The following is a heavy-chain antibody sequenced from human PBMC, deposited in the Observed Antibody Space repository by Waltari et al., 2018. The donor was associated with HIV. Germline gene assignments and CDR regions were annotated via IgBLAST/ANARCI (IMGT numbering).Heavy chain of an antibody. CDR1: VYTFSSSW. Sequence: EVQLVESGGGLVQSGGSLRIYCAAPVYTFSSSWMHWVRQVPGKGLVWVSRINGDGSSTTYADSVKGRFTISRDNAKSTLYLQMNSLRDEDTAVYYCARTFTVATISPLLHWGQGTLVTVSS. J-gene: IGHJ4*02. D-gene: IGHD5-12*01. CDR3: ARTFTVATISPLLH. V-gene: IGHV3-74*01. CDR2: INGDGSST.